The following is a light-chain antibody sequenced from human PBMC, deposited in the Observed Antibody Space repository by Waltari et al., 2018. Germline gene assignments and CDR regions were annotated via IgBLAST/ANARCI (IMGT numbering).Light chain of an antibody. CDR1: QGISTY. J-gene: IGKJ3*01. CDR2: EAS. V-gene: IGKV1-9*01. Sequence: DIQLTQSPSFLSASVGDRVTITCRASQGISTYLAWYQQEPGKAPKLLIHEASTLQSGVPSRVSGSGSGTEFTLTISSLQPEDFATYYCQQHDNYPFSFGPGTKVEIK. CDR3: QQHDNYPFS.